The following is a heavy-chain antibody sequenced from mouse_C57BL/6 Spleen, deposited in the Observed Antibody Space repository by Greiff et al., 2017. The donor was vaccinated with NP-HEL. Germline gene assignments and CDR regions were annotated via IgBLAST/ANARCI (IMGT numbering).Heavy chain of an antibody. Sequence: EVQLQQSGPELVKPGASVKISCKASGYTFTDYYMNWVKQSHGKSLEWIGDINPNNGGTSYNQKFKGKATLTVDKSSSTAYMELRSLTSEDAAVYYCARGAYWGQGTLVTVSA. J-gene: IGHJ3*01. CDR2: INPNNGGT. V-gene: IGHV1-26*01. CDR1: GYTFTDYY. CDR3: ARGAY.